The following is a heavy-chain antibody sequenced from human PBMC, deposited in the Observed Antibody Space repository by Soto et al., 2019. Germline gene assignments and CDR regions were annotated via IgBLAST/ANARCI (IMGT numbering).Heavy chain of an antibody. J-gene: IGHJ4*02. CDR2: INSDGSTT. CDR3: ARGYSSGPDY. V-gene: IGHV3-74*01. CDR1: RFTFRDHW. Sequence: GGSLRLSCAASRFTFRDHWMHWVRQAPGKGLVWVSRINSDGSTTTYADSVKGRFTISRDNAKSTLYLQLNSLRAEDTALYYCARGYSSGPDYWGQGTLVTVSS. D-gene: IGHD6-19*01.